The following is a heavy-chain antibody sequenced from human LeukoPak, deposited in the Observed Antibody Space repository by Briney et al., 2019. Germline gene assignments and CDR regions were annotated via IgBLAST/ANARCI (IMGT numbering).Heavy chain of an antibody. V-gene: IGHV3-48*02. D-gene: IGHD2-15*01. CDR2: ISRSSSTI. Sequence: GGSLRLSCAASGLTFSTSSMHWVRQAPGKGLEWVSYISRSSSTIYYADSVKGRFTISRDNAKNSLYLQMNSLRDEDTAVYYCARGYCSGGSCYSDYWGQGTLVTVSS. CDR1: GLTFSTSS. CDR3: ARGYCSGGSCYSDY. J-gene: IGHJ4*02.